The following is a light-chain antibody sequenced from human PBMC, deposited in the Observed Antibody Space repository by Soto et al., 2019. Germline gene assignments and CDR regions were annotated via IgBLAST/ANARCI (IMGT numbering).Light chain of an antibody. CDR1: QTTNNY. CDR3: QQYGGSPRT. V-gene: IGKV1-39*01. CDR2: ATS. Sequence: DIQMTQSPSSLSASVGDRVTITCRASQTTNNYLNWYQLKPGKAPKLLIYATSTLQTGVPSRFSGSGSGTDFTLTIISLQPEDYAIYYCQQYGGSPRTFGQGTKVDIK. J-gene: IGKJ1*01.